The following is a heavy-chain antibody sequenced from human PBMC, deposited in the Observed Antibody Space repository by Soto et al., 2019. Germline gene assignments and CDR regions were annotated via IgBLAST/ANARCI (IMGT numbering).Heavy chain of an antibody. D-gene: IGHD3-22*01. J-gene: IGHJ3*02. CDR2: IIPIFGTA. Sequence: VKVSCKASGGTFSSYAISWVRQAPGQGLEWMGGIIPIFGTANYAQKFQGRVTITADESTSTAYMELSSLRSEDTAVYYCARFPNYYDSSGYVDAFDIWGQGTMVTVSS. CDR1: GGTFSSYA. V-gene: IGHV1-69*13. CDR3: ARFPNYYDSSGYVDAFDI.